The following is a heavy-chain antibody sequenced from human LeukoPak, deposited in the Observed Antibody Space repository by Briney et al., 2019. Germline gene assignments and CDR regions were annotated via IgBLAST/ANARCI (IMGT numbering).Heavy chain of an antibody. J-gene: IGHJ6*03. CDR2: ISAYNGNT. V-gene: IGHV1-18*01. Sequence: ASVKVSCKASGYTFISYGISWVRQAPGQGLEWMGWISAYNGNTNYAQKFQGRVTITADESTSTAYMELSSLRSENTAVYYCARGPVDTAMVSPYYYMDVWGKGTTVTVSS. CDR3: ARGPVDTAMVSPYYYMDV. CDR1: GYTFISYG. D-gene: IGHD5-18*01.